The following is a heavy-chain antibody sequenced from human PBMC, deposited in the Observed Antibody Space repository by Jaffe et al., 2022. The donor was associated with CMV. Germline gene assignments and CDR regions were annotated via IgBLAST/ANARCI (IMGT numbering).Heavy chain of an antibody. Sequence: EVQLVQSGAEVKKPGESLRISCKGSGYSFTSYWISWVRQMPGKGLEWMGRIDPSDSYTNYSPSFQGHVTISADKSISTAYLQWSSLKASDTAMYYCARPLTTVVTWGGGDDAFDIWGQGTMVTVSS. D-gene: IGHD4-17*01. CDR1: GYSFTSYW. CDR2: IDPSDSYT. CDR3: ARPLTTVVTWGGGDDAFDI. V-gene: IGHV5-10-1*03. J-gene: IGHJ3*02.